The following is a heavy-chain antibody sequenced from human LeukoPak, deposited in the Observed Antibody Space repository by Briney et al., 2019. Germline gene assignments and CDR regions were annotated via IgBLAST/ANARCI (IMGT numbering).Heavy chain of an antibody. CDR3: SRGLHDYGDSNYYFDQ. Sequence: PGGSLRLSCTASGFSFGNDAWSWFRQAPGKGLEFVCFIRKKGYGETTDYAASVRGRFTISRDDAKSIAYLQMNSLEIEDTALYYCSRGLHDYGDSNYYFDQWGRGTQVTVSS. CDR1: GFSFGNDA. CDR2: IRKKGYGETT. V-gene: IGHV3-49*03. D-gene: IGHD4-17*01. J-gene: IGHJ4*02.